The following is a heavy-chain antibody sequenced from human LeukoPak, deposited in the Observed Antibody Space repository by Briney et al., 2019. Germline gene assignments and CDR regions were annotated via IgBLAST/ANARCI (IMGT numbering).Heavy chain of an antibody. V-gene: IGHV1-2*02. CDR1: GYTFTGYY. CDR3: ASTLSYYYDSSGYYYYWFDP. D-gene: IGHD3-22*01. Sequence: ASVKVSCKASGYTFTGYYMHWARQAPGQGLEWMGWINPNSGGTNYAQKFQGRVTMTRDTSISTAYMELSRLRSDDTAVYYCASTLSYYYDSSGYYYYWFDPWGQGTLVTVSS. CDR2: INPNSGGT. J-gene: IGHJ5*02.